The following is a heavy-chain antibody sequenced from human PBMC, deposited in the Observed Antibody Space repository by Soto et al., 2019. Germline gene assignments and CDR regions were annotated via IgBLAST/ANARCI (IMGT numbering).Heavy chain of an antibody. J-gene: IGHJ4*02. Sequence: SETLSLTCTVSCGSISSYYWRWIRQPAGKGLEWIGRIYTSGSTNYNPSLKSRVTMSVDTSKNQFSLKLSSVTAADTAVYYCAREATVDSGWSRELDYWGQGTLVTVSS. CDR3: AREATVDSGWSRELDY. V-gene: IGHV4-4*07. D-gene: IGHD6-19*01. CDR1: CGSISSYY. CDR2: IYTSGST.